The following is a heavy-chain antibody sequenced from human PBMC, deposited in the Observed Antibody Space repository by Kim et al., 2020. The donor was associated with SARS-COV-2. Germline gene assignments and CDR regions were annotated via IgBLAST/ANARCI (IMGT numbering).Heavy chain of an antibody. CDR3: ARLGDYYDSSGHDY. V-gene: IGHV4-39*01. Sequence: TPSLKSRVTISVDTSKNQFSLKLSSVTAADTAVYYCARLGDYYDSSGHDYWGQGTLVTVSS. D-gene: IGHD3-22*01. J-gene: IGHJ4*02.